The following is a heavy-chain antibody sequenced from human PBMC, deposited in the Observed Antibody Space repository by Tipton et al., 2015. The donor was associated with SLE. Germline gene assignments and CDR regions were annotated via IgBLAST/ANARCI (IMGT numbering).Heavy chain of an antibody. D-gene: IGHD5-18*01. CDR1: GYTFTTYG. Sequence: QLVQSGVEVKKPGASVRVSCKASGYTFTTYGISWVRQAPGQGLEWTGWISTYNGNTNYAQKLQGRVTMTSDTSTSTAYMELRSLRSDDTAIYYCARVRVDTAMGVFDFWGQGTLVTVSS. V-gene: IGHV1-18*01. CDR3: ARVRVDTAMGVFDF. CDR2: ISTYNGNT. J-gene: IGHJ4*02.